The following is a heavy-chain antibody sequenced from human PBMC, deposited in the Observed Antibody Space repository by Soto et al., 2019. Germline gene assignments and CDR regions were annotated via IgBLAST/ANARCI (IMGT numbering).Heavy chain of an antibody. CDR1: GFIFRSFT. V-gene: IGHV3-21*06. CDR3: ARGTCSSSSCYLVLSTGYYGMDV. D-gene: IGHD2-2*01. Sequence: EVQLVESGGGLVKPGGSLRLSCAASGFIFRSFTMNWVRQAPGKGREWVSSISSGSSYIYYADSLKGRFTISRDNAKNSLYLKMNSRRAEDTAVYFCARGTCSSSSCYLVLSTGYYGMDVWGQGTTVTVSS. J-gene: IGHJ6*02. CDR2: ISSGSSYI.